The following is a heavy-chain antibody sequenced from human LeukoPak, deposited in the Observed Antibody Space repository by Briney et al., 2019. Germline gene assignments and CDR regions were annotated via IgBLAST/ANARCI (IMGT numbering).Heavy chain of an antibody. CDR1: GGSISSYY. D-gene: IGHD3-3*01. V-gene: IGHV4-4*07. CDR3: ARTTYYDFWSGYYFGSYYYCMDV. J-gene: IGHJ6*03. CDR2: IYTSGST. Sequence: SETLSLTCTVSGGSISSYYWSWIRQPAGKGLEWIGRIYTSGSTNYNPSLKSRVTTSVDTSKNQFSLKLSSVTAADTAVYYCARTTYYDFWSGYYFGSYYYCMDVWGKGTTVTVSS.